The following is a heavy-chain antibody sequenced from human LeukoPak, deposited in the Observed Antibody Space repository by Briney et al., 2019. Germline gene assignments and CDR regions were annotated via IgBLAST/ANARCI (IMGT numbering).Heavy chain of an antibody. CDR2: IKNGATTT. D-gene: IGHD1-7*01. V-gene: IGHV3-23*01. Sequence: GGSLRLSCAASGFTFANCAMTWVRQAPGKGLGWVSTIKNGATTTDYADSVEGRFTISRDNSKNTLYLQMNSLRVEDTAIYYCAQDGTTTRYNWFDSWGQGTLVTVSS. CDR3: AQDGTTTRYNWFDS. CDR1: GFTFANCA. J-gene: IGHJ5*01.